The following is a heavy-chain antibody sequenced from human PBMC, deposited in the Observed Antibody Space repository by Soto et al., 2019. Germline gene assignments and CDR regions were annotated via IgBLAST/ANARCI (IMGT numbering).Heavy chain of an antibody. D-gene: IGHD6-13*01. Sequence: QVQLQESGPGLVKPSETLSLTCTVSGGSISSYYWSWIRQPPGKGLEWRGYIYYSGSTNYNPSHNSRVTISVDTSKNQFSLKLSSVTAADTAVYYCARGAPFSHTIAAAGPFDYWGQGTLVTVSS. CDR1: GGSISSYY. CDR2: IYYSGST. CDR3: ARGAPFSHTIAAAGPFDY. J-gene: IGHJ4*02. V-gene: IGHV4-59*08.